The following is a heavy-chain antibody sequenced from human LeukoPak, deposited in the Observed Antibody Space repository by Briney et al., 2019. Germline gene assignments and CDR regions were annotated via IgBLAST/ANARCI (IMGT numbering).Heavy chain of an antibody. CDR1: GYTFTGYY. CDR3: ARDLTRPPDY. D-gene: IGHD6-6*01. V-gene: IGHV7-4-1*02. Sequence: ASVKVSCKASGYTFTGYYMHWVRQAPGQGLEWMGWINTNTGNPAYAQGFTGRFVFSLDTSVSTAYLQISSLKAEDTAVYYCARDLTRPPDYWGQGTLVTVSS. CDR2: INTNTGNP. J-gene: IGHJ4*02.